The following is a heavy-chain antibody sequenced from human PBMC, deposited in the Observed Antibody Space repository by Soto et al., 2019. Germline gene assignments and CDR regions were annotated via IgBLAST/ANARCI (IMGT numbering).Heavy chain of an antibody. Sequence: GASVKVSCKASGGTFSSYAISWVRQAPGQGLEWMGGIIPIFGTANYAQKFQGRVTITADESTSTAYMELSSLRSEDTAVYYCASEEWDCGGDCYSGLHYYYYYGMDVWGQGTTVTVSS. D-gene: IGHD2-21*02. CDR2: IIPIFGTA. CDR1: GGTFSSYA. J-gene: IGHJ6*02. V-gene: IGHV1-69*13. CDR3: ASEEWDCGGDCYSGLHYYYYYGMDV.